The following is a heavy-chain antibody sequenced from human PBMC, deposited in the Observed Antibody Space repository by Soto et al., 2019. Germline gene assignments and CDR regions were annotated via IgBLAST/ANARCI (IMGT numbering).Heavy chain of an antibody. D-gene: IGHD4-17*01. CDR2: IYWDDDK. CDR1: GFSLSTSGVG. CDR3: AHFDGAVTISEFDY. Sequence: QITLKESGPTLVKPTQTLTLTCTFSGFSLSTSGVGVGWIRQPPGKALEWLALIYWDDDKRYSPSLKSRLTITKDTSKNQVVLTMTNMDPVDTATYYCAHFDGAVTISEFDYWGQGTLVTVSS. J-gene: IGHJ4*02. V-gene: IGHV2-5*02.